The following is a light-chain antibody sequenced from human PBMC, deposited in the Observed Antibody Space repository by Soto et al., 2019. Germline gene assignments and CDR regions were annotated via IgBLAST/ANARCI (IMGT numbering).Light chain of an antibody. V-gene: IGLV2-14*01. CDR3: SSYTSSSIVV. Sequence: QSVLTQSASVSGSPGQSITISCTGTSRDVGGYNYVSWYQQHPGKAPKLMIYDVSNRPSGVSNRFSGSKSGNTASLTISGLQAEDEADYYCSSYTSSSIVVFGGGTKLTVL. J-gene: IGLJ2*01. CDR1: SRDVGGYNY. CDR2: DVS.